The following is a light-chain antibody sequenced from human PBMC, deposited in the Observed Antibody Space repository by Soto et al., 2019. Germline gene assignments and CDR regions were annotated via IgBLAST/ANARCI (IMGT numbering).Light chain of an antibody. Sequence: QSVLTQPASVSGSPGQSITISCTGTSSDVGAYNYVSWYQQHPAKVPKLMIYDVSNRPSGVSDRFSVSKSGNTASLTISGLQAEDEADYYCYSYTSSSTYVFGTGTKVTVL. V-gene: IGLV2-14*01. CDR1: SSDVGAYNY. J-gene: IGLJ1*01. CDR2: DVS. CDR3: YSYTSSSTYV.